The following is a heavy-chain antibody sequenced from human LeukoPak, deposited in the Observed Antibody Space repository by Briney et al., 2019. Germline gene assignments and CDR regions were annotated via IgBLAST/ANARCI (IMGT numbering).Heavy chain of an antibody. CDR1: GYTFTGYY. CDR2: INPNSGGT. Sequence: ASVKVSCKASGYTFTGYYMHWVRQAPGQGLEWMGWINPNSGGTNYAQNFQGRVTMTRDTSISTVYMELSRLRYDDTAVCYCARDGWYTSYMDVWGKGTTVTVSS. CDR3: ARDGWYTSYMDV. J-gene: IGHJ6*03. D-gene: IGHD6-19*01. V-gene: IGHV1-2*02.